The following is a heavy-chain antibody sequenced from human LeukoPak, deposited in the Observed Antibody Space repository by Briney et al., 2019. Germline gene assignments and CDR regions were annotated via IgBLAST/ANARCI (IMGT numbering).Heavy chain of an antibody. J-gene: IGHJ6*03. Sequence: GGSLRLSCAASGFTFSSDWMIWVRQAPGKGLEWVANIKPDEGEKYYVDSVRGRFTVSRDNAKNTLYLQMNSLRAEDTAVYYCASYSGRYGSGSYIYYYYYMDVWGKGTTVTVSS. CDR1: GFTFSSDW. V-gene: IGHV3-7*01. CDR3: ASYSGRYGSGSYIYYYYYMDV. CDR2: IKPDEGEK. D-gene: IGHD3-10*01.